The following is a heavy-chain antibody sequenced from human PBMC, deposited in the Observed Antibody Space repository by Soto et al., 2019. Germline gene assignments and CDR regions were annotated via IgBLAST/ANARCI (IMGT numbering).Heavy chain of an antibody. J-gene: IGHJ4*02. V-gene: IGHV3-11*04. D-gene: IGHD4-17*01. Sequence: GGSLRLSCAASGFTFSGYYMSWIRQAPGKGLEWVSYISYGGSNKYYADSVKGRFTISRDNSKNTLYLQMNSLRAEDTAVYYCAKGYYGDPAAPGYWGQGTLVTVSS. CDR1: GFTFSGYY. CDR2: ISYGGSNK. CDR3: AKGYYGDPAAPGY.